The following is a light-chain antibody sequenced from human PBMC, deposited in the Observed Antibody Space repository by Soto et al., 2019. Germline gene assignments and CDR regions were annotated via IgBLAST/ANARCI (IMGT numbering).Light chain of an antibody. CDR1: SSGVGGYDY. Sequence: QSALTQPPSASGSPGQSVTISCTGTSSGVGGYDYFSWYQQHPGKAPKLMIYEVTIRPSGVSERFSGSKSGNTASLTVSGLRAEDEADYYCSSYTGGNPSYVFGTGTKVTVL. CDR3: SSYTGGNPSYV. CDR2: EVT. J-gene: IGLJ1*01. V-gene: IGLV2-8*01.